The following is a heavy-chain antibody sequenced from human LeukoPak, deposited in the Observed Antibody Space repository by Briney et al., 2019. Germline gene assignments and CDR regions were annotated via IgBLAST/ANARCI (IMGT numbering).Heavy chain of an antibody. CDR1: GFTFSNAW. CDR2: IKSKTDGGTT. V-gene: IGHV3-15*01. J-gene: IGHJ4*02. D-gene: IGHD3-16*01. Sequence: GGSLRLSCAASGFTFSNAWMSWVRQAPGKGLEWVGRIKSKTDGGTTDYAAPVKGRFTISRDDSKSIAYLQMNSLKTEDTAVYHCTRGVGVYWGQGTLVTVSS. CDR3: TRGVGVY.